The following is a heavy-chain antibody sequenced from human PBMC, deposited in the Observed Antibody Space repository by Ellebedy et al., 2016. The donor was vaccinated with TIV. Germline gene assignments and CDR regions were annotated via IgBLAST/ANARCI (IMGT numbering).Heavy chain of an antibody. CDR3: ARDNWWELPFDY. CDR1: GFTFSSYW. V-gene: IGHV3-7*01. CDR2: IKQDGSEK. J-gene: IGHJ4*02. D-gene: IGHD1-26*01. Sequence: GESLKISXAASGFTFSSYWMSWVRQAPGKGLEWVANIKQDGSEKYYVDSVKGRFTISRDNSKNTLYLQMNSLRAEDTAVYYCARDNWWELPFDYWGQGTLVTVSS.